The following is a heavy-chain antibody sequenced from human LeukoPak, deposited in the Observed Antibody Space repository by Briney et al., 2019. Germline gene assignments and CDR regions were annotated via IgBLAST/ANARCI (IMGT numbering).Heavy chain of an antibody. CDR2: IYSGGST. CDR3: ARDRAGQQGGHYFDY. Sequence: PGGSLRLSCAASGFTVSSNYMSWVRQAPGKGLEWVSVIYSGGSTYYADSVKGRFTISRDNSKNTLYLQMNSLRAEDTAVYYCARDRAGQQGGHYFDYWGQGTLVTVSS. J-gene: IGHJ4*02. D-gene: IGHD6-13*01. V-gene: IGHV3-53*01. CDR1: GFTVSSNY.